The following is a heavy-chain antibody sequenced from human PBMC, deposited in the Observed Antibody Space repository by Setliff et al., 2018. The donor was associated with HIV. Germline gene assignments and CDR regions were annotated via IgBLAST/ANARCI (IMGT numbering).Heavy chain of an antibody. CDR3: ARDSNPAGSPGYEYDRRGAFDL. CDR2: INYRGVT. Sequence: SETLSLTCTVSGGSISTYYWNWIRQSPGTGLEWIGDINYRGVTYYNPSLKSRVTFSLDTSKNQFSLTLTSVTAADTAVYYCARDSNPAGSPGYEYDRRGAFDLWGPGTPVPVSS. J-gene: IGHJ3*01. D-gene: IGHD5-12*01. V-gene: IGHV4-59*01. CDR1: GGSISTYY.